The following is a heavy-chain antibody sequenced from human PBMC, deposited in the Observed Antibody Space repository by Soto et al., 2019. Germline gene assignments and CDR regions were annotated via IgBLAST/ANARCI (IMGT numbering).Heavy chain of an antibody. Sequence: SETLSLTCAVYGGSFSGYYWSWIRQPPGKGLEWIGEINHSGSTNYNPSLKSRVTISVDTSKNQFSLKLSSVTAADTAVYYCARPKFTYYDYIWGSSSYNWFDPWGQGTLVTVS. J-gene: IGHJ5*02. CDR2: INHSGST. V-gene: IGHV4-34*01. D-gene: IGHD3-16*01. CDR3: ARPKFTYYDYIWGSSSYNWFDP. CDR1: GGSFSGYY.